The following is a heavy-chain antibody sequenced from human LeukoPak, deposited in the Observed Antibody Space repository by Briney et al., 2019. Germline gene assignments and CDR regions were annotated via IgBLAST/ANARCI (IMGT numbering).Heavy chain of an antibody. CDR3: ARSTYDSSGYYWDY. J-gene: IGHJ4*02. D-gene: IGHD3-22*01. CDR2: IKQDGSEK. Sequence: GGSLRLSCAASGFTFSSYWMSWVRQAPGKGLEWVANIKQDGSEKYYVDSVKGRFTISRDNAKNSLYLQMNSLRVEDTAVYYCARSTYDSSGYYWDYWGQGTLVTVSS. V-gene: IGHV3-7*01. CDR1: GFTFSSYW.